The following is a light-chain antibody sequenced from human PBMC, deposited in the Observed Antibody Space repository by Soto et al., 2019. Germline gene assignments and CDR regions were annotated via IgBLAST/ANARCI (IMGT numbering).Light chain of an antibody. CDR2: NAS. CDR3: QQFKDYSTWT. J-gene: IGKJ1*01. V-gene: IGKV1-5*01. CDR1: QSISIW. Sequence: DIQMTQSPSTLSASVGDRVTITCRASQSISIWLAWYQQKPGKAPKLLIFNASTLKSGVPSRFSGSGSGTEFTLTINGLQPEDFATYYCQQFKDYSTWTFGQGTKLEF.